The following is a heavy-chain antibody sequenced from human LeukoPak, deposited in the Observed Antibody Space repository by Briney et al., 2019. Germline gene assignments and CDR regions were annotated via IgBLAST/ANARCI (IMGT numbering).Heavy chain of an antibody. CDR1: GGSISSNSYY. J-gene: IGHJ4*02. CDR2: IYYSGST. V-gene: IGHV4-39*07. D-gene: IGHD2/OR15-2a*01. CDR3: ARSPNWTTGRFPYYFDY. Sequence: PSETLSLTCTVSGGSISSNSYYWGWIRQPPGKGLEWIGSIYYSGSTYYNPSLKSRVTISVDTSKNQFSLKLSSVTAADTAVYYCARSPNWTTGRFPYYFDYWGQGTLVTVSS.